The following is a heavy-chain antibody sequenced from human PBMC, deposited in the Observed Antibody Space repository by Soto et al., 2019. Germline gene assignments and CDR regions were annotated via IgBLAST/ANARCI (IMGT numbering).Heavy chain of an antibody. J-gene: IGHJ6*02. D-gene: IGHD1-7*01. CDR3: ARDSPVGLELDYYYYYGMDV. CDR1: GYTFTGYY. Sequence: ASVKVSCKASGYTFTGYYMHWVRQAPGQGLEWMGWINPNSGGTNYAQKFQGWVTMTRDTSISTAYMELSRLRSDDTAVYYCARDSPVGLELDYYYYYGMDVWGQGTTVTVSS. CDR2: INPNSGGT. V-gene: IGHV1-2*04.